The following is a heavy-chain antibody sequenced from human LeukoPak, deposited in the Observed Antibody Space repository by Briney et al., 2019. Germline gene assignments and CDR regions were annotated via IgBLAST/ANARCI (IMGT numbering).Heavy chain of an antibody. J-gene: IGHJ5*02. D-gene: IGHD2-8*01. CDR3: ARENYCTNGVCWAFDP. V-gene: IGHV4-39*07. Sequence: SETLSLTCTVSGGSISSSGYYWGWSRQPPGKGLEWIGTIYYSGSTYYNPSLKSRVTISVDTSKNQFSLKLTSVTAADTAVYYCARENYCTNGVCWAFDPWGQGTLVTVSS. CDR2: IYYSGST. CDR1: GGSISSSGYY.